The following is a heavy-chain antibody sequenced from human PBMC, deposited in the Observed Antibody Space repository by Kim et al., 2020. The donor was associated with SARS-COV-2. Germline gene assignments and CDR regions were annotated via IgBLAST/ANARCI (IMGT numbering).Heavy chain of an antibody. CDR1: GGTFSSYA. CDR2: IIPIFGTA. D-gene: IGHD3-3*01. J-gene: IGHJ4*02. CDR3: ARNVLRFLESPYYFDY. V-gene: IGHV1-69*13. Sequence: SVKVSCKASGGTFSSYAISWVRQAPGQGLEWMGGIIPIFGTANYAQKFQGRVTITADESTSTAYMEPSSLRSEDTAVYYCARNVLRFLESPYYFDYWGQGTLVTVSS.